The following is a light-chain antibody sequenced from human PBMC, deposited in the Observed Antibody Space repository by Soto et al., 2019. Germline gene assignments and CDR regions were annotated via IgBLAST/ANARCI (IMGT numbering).Light chain of an antibody. CDR2: GNS. J-gene: IGLJ2*01. CDR3: LSYDSSLSGSV. Sequence: QSVLTQPPSVSRAPGQRVTIWGAGSSSNIGAGYDVHWYQQLPGTAPKLLIYGNSNRPSGVPDRFSGSKSGTSASLAITGLQSEDEADYYCLSYDSSLSGSVFGGGTKVTVL. CDR1: SSNIGAGYD. V-gene: IGLV1-40*01.